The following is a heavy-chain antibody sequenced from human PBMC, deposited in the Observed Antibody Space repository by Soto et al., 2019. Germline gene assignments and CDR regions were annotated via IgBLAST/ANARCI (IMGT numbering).Heavy chain of an antibody. CDR2: INPSSGRT. CDR1: GYTFTSYS. J-gene: IGHJ6*01. D-gene: IGHD2-15*01. Sequence: ASVKVSCKASGYTFTSYSMHRVRQAPGQGLEWMGIINPSSGRTSYAQNSQGRVTMTSDTSTSIVYMEMSSLKSEDTAVYYCARDHNFGFILYAMDVWGQGTTVTVSS. CDR3: ARDHNFGFILYAMDV. V-gene: IGHV1-46*01.